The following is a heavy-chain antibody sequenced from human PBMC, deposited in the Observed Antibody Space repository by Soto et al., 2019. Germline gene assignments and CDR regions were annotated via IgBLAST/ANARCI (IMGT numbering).Heavy chain of an antibody. J-gene: IGHJ3*02. CDR3: ARVAPEATIVGADAFDI. Sequence: GGSLRLSCAASGFTFSSYSMNWVRQAPGKGLEWVSSISSSSSYIYYADSVKGRFTISRDNAKNSLYLQMNSLRAEDTAVYYCARVAPEATIVGADAFDIWGQGTMVTVSS. D-gene: IGHD5-12*01. V-gene: IGHV3-21*01. CDR1: GFTFSSYS. CDR2: ISSSSSYI.